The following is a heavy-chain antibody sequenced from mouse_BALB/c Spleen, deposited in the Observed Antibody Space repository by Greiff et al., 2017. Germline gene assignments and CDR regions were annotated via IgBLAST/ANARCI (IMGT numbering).Heavy chain of an antibody. J-gene: IGHJ3*01. Sequence: EVQLQQSGPSLVKPSQTLSLTCSVTGDSITSGYWNWIRKFPGNKLEYMGYISYSGSTYYNPSLKSRISITRDTSKNQYYLQLNSVTTEDTATYYCASYYDGYYEGFAYWGQGTLVTVSA. CDR3: ASYYDGYYEGFAY. D-gene: IGHD2-3*01. CDR1: GDSITSGY. V-gene: IGHV3-8*02. CDR2: ISYSGST.